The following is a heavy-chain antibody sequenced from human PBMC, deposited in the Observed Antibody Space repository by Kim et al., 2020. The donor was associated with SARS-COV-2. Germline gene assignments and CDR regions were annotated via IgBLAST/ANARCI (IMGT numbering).Heavy chain of an antibody. J-gene: IGHJ4*02. CDR2: SSYK. CDR3: ARGDFDY. Sequence: SSYKYYADSVQGRFTISKNNAKNSLYLQRNSLRAEDTAVYYCARGDFDYWGQGTLVTVSS. V-gene: IGHV3-21*01.